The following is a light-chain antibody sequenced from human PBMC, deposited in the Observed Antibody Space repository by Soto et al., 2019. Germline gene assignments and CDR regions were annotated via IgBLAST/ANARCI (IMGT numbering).Light chain of an antibody. V-gene: IGKV1-9*01. CDR3: QQLNSPLT. CDR2: AAS. CDR1: QGISSY. Sequence: DIQLTQSPSFLSASVGDRVTITCRASQGISSYLAWYQQKPGKAPKLLIYAASTLQSGVPSRCSGSGSGTEFTLTISSLQPEDFASCYCQQLNSPLTFGGGTKVEIK. J-gene: IGKJ4*01.